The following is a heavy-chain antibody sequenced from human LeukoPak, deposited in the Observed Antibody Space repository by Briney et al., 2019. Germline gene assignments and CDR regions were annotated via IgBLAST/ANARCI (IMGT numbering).Heavy chain of an antibody. CDR2: INNDGSTT. CDR3: VRLLDVDY. D-gene: IGHD3-3*01. Sequence: GGSLRLSCAASGFTFSNYWMHWVRQAPGKGLVWVSRINNDGSTTNYADSVKGRFTISRDNAKNTLYLQMNSLRAEDTAVYYCVRLLDVDYRGQGTLVTVSS. CDR1: GFTFSNYW. J-gene: IGHJ4*02. V-gene: IGHV3-74*01.